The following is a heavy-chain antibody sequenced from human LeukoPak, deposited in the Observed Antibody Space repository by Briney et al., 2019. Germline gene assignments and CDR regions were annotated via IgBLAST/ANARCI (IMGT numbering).Heavy chain of an antibody. CDR1: GFTFSDYY. CDR2: ISSSGSTI. Sequence: GGSLRLSCAASGFTFSDYYMSWIRQAPGKGLEWVSYISSSGSTIYYADSVKGRFTISRDNAKNSLYLQMNSLRAEDTAVYYCARDIAAARQFYYYYYYMDVWGKGTTVTVSS. CDR3: ARDIAAARQFYYYYYYMDV. D-gene: IGHD6-13*01. V-gene: IGHV3-11*04. J-gene: IGHJ6*03.